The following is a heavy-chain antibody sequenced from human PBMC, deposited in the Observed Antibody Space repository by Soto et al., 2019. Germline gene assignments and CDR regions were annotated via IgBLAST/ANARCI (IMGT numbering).Heavy chain of an antibody. CDR3: ARLPSYCSSTSCLNWFDP. D-gene: IGHD2-2*01. CDR2: IFSNDEK. CDR1: GFSLSNARMG. Sequence: QVTLKESGPVLVKPTETLTLTCTVSGFSLSNARMGVSWIRQPPGKALEWLAHIFSNDEKSYSTSLKSRLTISKDTSKSQVVLTMTNMDPVDTATYYCARLPSYCSSTSCLNWFDPWGQGTLVTVSS. V-gene: IGHV2-26*01. J-gene: IGHJ5*02.